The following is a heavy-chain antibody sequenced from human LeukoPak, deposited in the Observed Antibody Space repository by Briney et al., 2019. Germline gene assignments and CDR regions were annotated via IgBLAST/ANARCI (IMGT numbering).Heavy chain of an antibody. V-gene: IGHV1-46*01. J-gene: IGHJ4*02. CDR3: ASITGYRYGERSLDY. CDR1: GYTFTSYG. CDR2: INTSGVST. D-gene: IGHD5-18*01. Sequence: ASVKGSCEASGYTFTSYGISWVRQSPGQGLEWMGIINTSGVSTSYAPNSQGRVTMTRDMSTSTVYIELSSLRSENTAVYYCASITGYRYGERSLDYGRQGPLVTVPS.